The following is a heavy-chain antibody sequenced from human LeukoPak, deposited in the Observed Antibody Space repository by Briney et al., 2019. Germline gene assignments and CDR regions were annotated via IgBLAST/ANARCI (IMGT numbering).Heavy chain of an antibody. CDR2: ISGSGGST. Sequence: PGGSLRLSCAASGFTFSSYAMSWVRQAPGKGLERVSAISGSGGSTYYADSVKGRFTISRDNSKNTLYLQMNSLRAEDTAVYYCAQMGSGSYYSLGYYYYGMDVWGQGTTVTVSS. CDR3: AQMGSGSYYSLGYYYYGMDV. CDR1: GFTFSSYA. D-gene: IGHD3-10*01. V-gene: IGHV3-23*01. J-gene: IGHJ6*02.